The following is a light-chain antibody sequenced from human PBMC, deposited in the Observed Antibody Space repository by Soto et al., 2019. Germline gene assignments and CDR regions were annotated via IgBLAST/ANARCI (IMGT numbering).Light chain of an antibody. CDR2: WAS. Sequence: DIVMTQSPDSLAVSLGERATINCKSSQTVLRSSKNKNHLAWYQQKPEQPPKMLISWASTRESGVPDRFSGSGSGTDFTLTISSLQAEDVAFYYCQHYYTVPVTFGQGTRLEIK. V-gene: IGKV4-1*01. J-gene: IGKJ5*01. CDR1: QTVLRSSKNKNH. CDR3: QHYYTVPVT.